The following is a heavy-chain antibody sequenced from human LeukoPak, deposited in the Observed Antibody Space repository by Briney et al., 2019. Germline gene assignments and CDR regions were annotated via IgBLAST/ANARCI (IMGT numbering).Heavy chain of an antibody. Sequence: PGGSLRLSCAASGFTLSSYSMNWVRQAPGKGLEWVSYISSSSSTIYYADSVKGRFTISRDNAKNSLYLQMNSLRAEDTAVYYCARAEGGYSYGDGAFDIWGQGTMVTVPS. V-gene: IGHV3-48*01. D-gene: IGHD5-18*01. J-gene: IGHJ3*02. CDR1: GFTLSSYS. CDR2: ISSSSSTI. CDR3: ARAEGGYSYGDGAFDI.